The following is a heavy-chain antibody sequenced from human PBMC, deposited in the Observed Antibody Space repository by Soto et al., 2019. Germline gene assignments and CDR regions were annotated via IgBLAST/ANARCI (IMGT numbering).Heavy chain of an antibody. V-gene: IGHV1-69*13. CDR2: IIPMFGTA. J-gene: IGHJ4*02. CDR3: ARQFDYESSGYYYPY. D-gene: IGHD3-22*01. Sequence: SVKVSCKASGGTFSRYAISWVRQAPGQGLEWMGGIIPMFGTANYAQKFQGRVTITAVESTSTAYMELSSLRSEDTAAYYCARQFDYESSGYYYPYWGQGTPVTVSS. CDR1: GGTFSRYA.